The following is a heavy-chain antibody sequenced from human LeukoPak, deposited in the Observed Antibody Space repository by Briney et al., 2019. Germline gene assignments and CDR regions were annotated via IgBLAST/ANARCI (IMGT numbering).Heavy chain of an antibody. V-gene: IGHV4-59*06. CDR2: IYHTGSA. CDR1: GGSINNYY. Sequence: SETLSLTCTVSGGSINNYYWTWIRQPPGKGLEWIGYIYHTGSAYYSPPLKGRVYISVDRSKNQFSLTLSSVTTADTAVYYCATAVGGHSSPGNWGQGTLVTVSS. CDR3: ATAVGGHSSPGN. D-gene: IGHD1-26*01. J-gene: IGHJ4*02.